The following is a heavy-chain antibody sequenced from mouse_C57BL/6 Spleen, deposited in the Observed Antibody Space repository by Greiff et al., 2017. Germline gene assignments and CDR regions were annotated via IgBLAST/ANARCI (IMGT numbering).Heavy chain of an antibody. CDR1: GFTFSSYA. Sequence: EVKLVESGGGLVKPGGSLKLSCAASGFTFSSYAMSWVRQTPEKRLEWVATISDGGSYTYYPDNVKGRFTISRDNAKNNLYLQMSHLKSEDTAMYYCARGGFTTVPPYWYFDVWGTGTTVTVSS. CDR3: ARGGFTTVPPYWYFDV. V-gene: IGHV5-4*03. D-gene: IGHD1-1*01. J-gene: IGHJ1*03. CDR2: ISDGGSYT.